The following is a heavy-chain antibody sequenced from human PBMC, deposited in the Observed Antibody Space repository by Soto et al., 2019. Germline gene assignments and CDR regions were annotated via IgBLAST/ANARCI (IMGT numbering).Heavy chain of an antibody. Sequence: QVQLVESGGGVVQPGRSLILSCAASGFTFSNYAMNWVRQAPGKGLEWVALISYDGSDKYYADSVKGRFTISRDNFKKTRYLKMYHLKAEEADVFYCARHLGYSNYGGKYYFGHWVRGTLVTVYS. CDR2: ISYDGSDK. CDR3: ARHLGYSNYGGKYYFGH. V-gene: IGHV3-30-3*01. D-gene: IGHD4-4*01. J-gene: IGHJ2*01. CDR1: GFTFSNYA.